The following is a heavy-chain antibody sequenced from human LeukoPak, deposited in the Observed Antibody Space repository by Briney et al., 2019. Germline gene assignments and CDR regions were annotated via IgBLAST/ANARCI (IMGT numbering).Heavy chain of an antibody. CDR3: ARGGIDLYYYDSSGYYD. Sequence: GGSLRLSCVASGITFSSYSMNWVRQAPGKGLEWVSYISSSSSTIYYADSVKGRFTISRDNAKNSLYLQMNSLRAEDTAVYYCARGGIDLYYYDSSGYYDWGQGTLVTVSS. V-gene: IGHV3-48*01. J-gene: IGHJ4*02. CDR2: ISSSSSTI. D-gene: IGHD3-22*01. CDR1: GITFSSYS.